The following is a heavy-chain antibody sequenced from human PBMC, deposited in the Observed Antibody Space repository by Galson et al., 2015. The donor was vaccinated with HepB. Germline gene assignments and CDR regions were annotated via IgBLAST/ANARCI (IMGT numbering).Heavy chain of an antibody. V-gene: IGHV1-46*01. J-gene: IGHJ4*02. Sequence: SVKVSCKASGYTFTNYYMHWVRQAPGQGLEWMGVINPNGGSTSYAQKFQGRATMTRDTSTSTVYMELSSLRSEDTAVCYCANGKYSSGWYYFDYWGQGTLVTVSS. CDR3: ANGKYSSGWYYFDY. CDR1: GYTFTNYY. CDR2: INPNGGST. D-gene: IGHD6-19*01.